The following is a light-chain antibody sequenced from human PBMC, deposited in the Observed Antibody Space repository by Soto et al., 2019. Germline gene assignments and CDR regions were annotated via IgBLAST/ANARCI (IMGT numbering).Light chain of an antibody. CDR1: SSDVGGHNY. Sequence: QSALTQPRSVSGSPGQSVTISCTGTSSDVGGHNYVSWYQHHPGKAPKLIIYDVTKRPSGVPDRFSGSKSGNTASLTVSGLQEEDEVDYHCSSYAGTYNVIFGGGTKLTVL. J-gene: IGLJ2*01. V-gene: IGLV2-11*01. CDR2: DVT. CDR3: SSYAGTYNVI.